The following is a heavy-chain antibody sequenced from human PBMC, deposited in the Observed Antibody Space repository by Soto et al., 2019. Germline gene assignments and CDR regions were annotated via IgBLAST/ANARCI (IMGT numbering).Heavy chain of an antibody. CDR3: AKDNYDFWSGGSYYFDY. J-gene: IGHJ4*02. V-gene: IGHV3-23*01. D-gene: IGHD3-3*01. CDR2: ISGSGGST. Sequence: GGSLRLSCAASGFTFSSYAMSWVRQAPGKGLEWVSAISGSGGSTYYADSVKGRFTISRDNSKNTLYLQMNSLRAEDTAVYYCAKDNYDFWSGGSYYFDYWGQGTLVTVSS. CDR1: GFTFSSYA.